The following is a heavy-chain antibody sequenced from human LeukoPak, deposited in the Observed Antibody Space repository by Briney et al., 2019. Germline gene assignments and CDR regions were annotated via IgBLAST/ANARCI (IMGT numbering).Heavy chain of an antibody. Sequence: GESLRLSCAGSGFTFSSYSINWVRQAPGKGLDWVSSISRDSTYIYYADSMKGRFTISRDNAKNSVYLQMNSLRAEDTAVYYCARDAANGEDRYFDHWGQGILVTVSS. J-gene: IGHJ4*02. D-gene: IGHD4-17*01. CDR3: ARDAANGEDRYFDH. CDR1: GFTFSSYS. V-gene: IGHV3-21*01. CDR2: ISRDSTYI.